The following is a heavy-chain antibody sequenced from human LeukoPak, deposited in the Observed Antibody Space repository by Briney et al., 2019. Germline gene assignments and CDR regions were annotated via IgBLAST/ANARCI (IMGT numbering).Heavy chain of an antibody. Sequence: PGRSLRLSCAASGFTFDDYAMHWVRQAPGKGLEWVSGISWNSGSTGYADSVKGRFTISRDNSKNTLYLQMNSLRAEDTAVYYCAKGGKKGYCSSTSCFNWFDPWGQGTLVTVSS. V-gene: IGHV3-9*01. D-gene: IGHD2-2*01. CDR2: ISWNSGST. CDR3: AKGGKKGYCSSTSCFNWFDP. J-gene: IGHJ5*02. CDR1: GFTFDDYA.